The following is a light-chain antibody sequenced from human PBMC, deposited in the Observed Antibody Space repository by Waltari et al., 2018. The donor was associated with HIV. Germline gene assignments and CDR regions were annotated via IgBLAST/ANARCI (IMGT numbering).Light chain of an antibody. CDR1: SSNIGAGYD. Sequence: QSVLTQPPSVSGAPGQRVTISCPGNSSNIGAGYDVHWFQQLPGIPPKLRISVDSNRPSGFPDRFSGSKSGTSASLAITGLQAEDEADYYCQSYDSSLSGFWVFGGGTKLTVL. CDR2: VDS. V-gene: IGLV1-40*01. J-gene: IGLJ3*02. CDR3: QSYDSSLSGFWV.